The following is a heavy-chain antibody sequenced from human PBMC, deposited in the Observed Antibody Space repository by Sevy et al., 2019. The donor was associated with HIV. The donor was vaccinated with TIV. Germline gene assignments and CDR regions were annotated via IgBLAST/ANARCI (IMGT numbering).Heavy chain of an antibody. Sequence: ASVKVSCKASGGTVSSYAISWVRQAPGQGLEWMGGSIPIFGTANYAQKFQGRVTITADESTSTAYMELSSLRSEDTAVYYCARHSRDIVVVVAANYYYYGMDVWGQGTTVTVSS. CDR1: GGTVSSYA. V-gene: IGHV1-69*13. CDR3: ARHSRDIVVVVAANYYYYGMDV. J-gene: IGHJ6*02. D-gene: IGHD2-15*01. CDR2: SIPIFGTA.